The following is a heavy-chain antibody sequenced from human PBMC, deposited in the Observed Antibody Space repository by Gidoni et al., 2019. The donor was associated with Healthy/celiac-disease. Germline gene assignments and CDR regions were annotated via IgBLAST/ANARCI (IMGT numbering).Heavy chain of an antibody. D-gene: IGHD3-10*01. CDR1: GFTFSSDA. Sequence: EVQLLASGGGLVQPAGSLRHSCAASGFTFSSDAMSWVRQAPGKGLEWVSAISGSVGSTYYADSVKGRFTISRDNSKNTLYLQMNSLRAEDTAVYYCAKEKITMVRGVLDYWGQGTLVTVSS. CDR3: AKEKITMVRGVLDY. CDR2: ISGSVGST. V-gene: IGHV3-23*01. J-gene: IGHJ4*02.